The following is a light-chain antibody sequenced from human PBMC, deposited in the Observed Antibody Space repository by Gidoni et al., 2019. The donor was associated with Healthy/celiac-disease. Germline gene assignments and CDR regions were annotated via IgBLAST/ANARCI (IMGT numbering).Light chain of an antibody. Sequence: DIQLTQSPSFLSASVGDRVTITCRASQGISSYLGWYQPKPGKAPKLLIYAASTLQSGVPSRFSGSGSGTEFTLTISSLQPEDFATYYCQQLNSYPRMYTFGQGTKLEIK. J-gene: IGKJ2*01. CDR3: QQLNSYPRMYT. V-gene: IGKV1-9*01. CDR2: AAS. CDR1: QGISSY.